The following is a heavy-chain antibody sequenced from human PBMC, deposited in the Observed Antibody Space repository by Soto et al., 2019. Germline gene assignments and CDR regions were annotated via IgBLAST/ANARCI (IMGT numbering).Heavy chain of an antibody. Sequence: EVQLLESGGGLEQPGGSLRLSCAASGFTFSSYAMSWVRQAPGKGLEWVSAISGSGGSTYYADSVKGRFTISRDNSKNTLYLQMNSLRAEDTAVYYCAKDHPNCSGGSCYSGPFDYWGQGTLVTVSS. CDR1: GFTFSSYA. CDR2: ISGSGGST. CDR3: AKDHPNCSGGSCYSGPFDY. J-gene: IGHJ4*02. V-gene: IGHV3-23*01. D-gene: IGHD2-15*01.